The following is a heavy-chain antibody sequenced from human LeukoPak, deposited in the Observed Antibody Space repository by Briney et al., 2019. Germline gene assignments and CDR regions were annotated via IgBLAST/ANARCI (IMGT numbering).Heavy chain of an antibody. J-gene: IGHJ5*02. V-gene: IGHV4-39*07. D-gene: IGHD6-19*01. CDR2: MYYRGNT. CDR1: GGSISSITYY. CDR3: ARSDMAVADKFDP. Sequence: PSETLSLTCTVSGGSISSITYYWGWIRQPPGKGLEWVGHMYYRGNTFYNPSLKSRVTISVDTSKNQFSLKLRSVTAADTAVYYCARSDMAVADKFDPWGQGTLVTVSS.